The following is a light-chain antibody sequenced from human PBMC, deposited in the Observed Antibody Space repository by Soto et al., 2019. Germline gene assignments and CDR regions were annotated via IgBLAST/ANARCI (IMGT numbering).Light chain of an antibody. CDR2: GAS. CDR3: QQYYNWPLT. J-gene: IGKJ5*01. V-gene: IGKV3-15*01. Sequence: EIAMTQSPATLSVSPGERATLSCRASQSVSSNLAWYQQKPGQAPWLLIYGASTRATGIPARFSGSGSGTEFTLTISSLQSEDFAVYYCQQYYNWPLTFGQGTRLEI. CDR1: QSVSSN.